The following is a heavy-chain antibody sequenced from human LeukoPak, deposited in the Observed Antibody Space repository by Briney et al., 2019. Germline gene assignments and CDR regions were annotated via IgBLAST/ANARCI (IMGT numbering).Heavy chain of an antibody. CDR1: GGSISTYY. D-gene: IGHD6-13*01. CDR3: ARDGGSLSGMDV. J-gene: IGHJ6*02. V-gene: IGHV4-59*01. CDR2: IYYSGST. Sequence: SETLSLTCTVSGGSISTYYWSWIRQPPGKGLEWIGYIYYSGSTNYNPPLKSRVTISVDTSKNQFSLKLSSVTAADTAVYYCARDGGSLSGMDVWGQGTTVTVSS.